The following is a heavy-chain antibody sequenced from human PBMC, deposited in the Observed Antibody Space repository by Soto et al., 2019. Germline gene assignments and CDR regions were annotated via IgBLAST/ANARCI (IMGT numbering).Heavy chain of an antibody. CDR1: GFTFDDYG. CDR2: IRSKAYGGAT. CDR3: TRERKTYYDILTGYLHFDC. V-gene: IGHV3-49*03. Sequence: GGSLRLSCTASGFTFDDYGQSWFRQAPGKGLEWVGLIRSKAYGGATEYAASVKGRFTISRDDSKSIADLQMNSLKSEDTAVYYCTRERKTYYDILTGYLHFDCWGQGTLVTVSS. D-gene: IGHD3-9*01. J-gene: IGHJ4*02.